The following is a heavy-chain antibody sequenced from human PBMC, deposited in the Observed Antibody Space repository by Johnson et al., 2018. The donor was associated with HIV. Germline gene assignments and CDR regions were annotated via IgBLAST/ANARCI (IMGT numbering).Heavy chain of an antibody. Sequence: QVQLVESGGGVVQPGRSLRLSCAASGFTFSSYAMHWVRQAPGKGLEWVAVISYDGSNKYYADSVKGRFTISRDNSKNTLYLQMNSLRAEDTAVYYCARAGRLRYFDWLLSAFDIVNAPLSHSSGGAFDIWGQGTMVTVSS. CDR1: GFTFSSYA. V-gene: IGHV3-30*04. D-gene: IGHD3-9*01. CDR3: ARAGRLRYFDWLLSAFDIVNAPLSHSSGGAFDI. J-gene: IGHJ3*02. CDR2: ISYDGSNK.